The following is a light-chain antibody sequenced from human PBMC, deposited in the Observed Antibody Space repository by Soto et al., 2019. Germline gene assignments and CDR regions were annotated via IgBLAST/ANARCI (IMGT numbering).Light chain of an antibody. CDR1: SSDVGVYNY. CDR2: EVS. Sequence: QSALTQPPSASGSPGQSVTISCTGTSSDVGVYNYVSWYQQHPGKHPKLMIYEVSKRPSGIPDRFSGSKSGNTASLTVSGLQAEDEADYDCSSYAGSNNFVVFGGGTKRTVL. CDR3: SSYAGSNNFVV. J-gene: IGLJ2*01. V-gene: IGLV2-8*01.